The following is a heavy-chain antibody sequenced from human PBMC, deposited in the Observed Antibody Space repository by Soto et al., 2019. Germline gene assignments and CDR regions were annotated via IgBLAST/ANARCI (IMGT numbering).Heavy chain of an antibody. J-gene: IGHJ6*02. Sequence: GGSLRLSCAASGFTFSSYGMHWVRQAPGKGLEWVAVISYDGSNKYYADSVKGRFTISRGNSKNTLYLQMNSLRAEDTAVYYCAKEIVRDIVVVPAASYYYYGMDVWGQGTTVTVSS. V-gene: IGHV3-30*18. CDR3: AKEIVRDIVVVPAASYYYYGMDV. D-gene: IGHD2-2*01. CDR2: ISYDGSNK. CDR1: GFTFSSYG.